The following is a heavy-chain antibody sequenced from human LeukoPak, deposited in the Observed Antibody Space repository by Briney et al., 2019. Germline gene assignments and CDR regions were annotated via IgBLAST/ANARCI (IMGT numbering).Heavy chain of an antibody. V-gene: IGHV3-11*01. Sequence: SGGSLRLSCAASGFTFSDSYMSWIRQAPGKGLEWISYISATGGATYYADSVKGPFTISRDNAKNSLYLQMNSLRPEDTAVYYCARLVVPAANAVDSWGQGTLVTVSS. CDR2: ISATGGAT. D-gene: IGHD2-2*01. CDR1: GFTFSDSY. J-gene: IGHJ4*02. CDR3: ARLVVPAANAVDS.